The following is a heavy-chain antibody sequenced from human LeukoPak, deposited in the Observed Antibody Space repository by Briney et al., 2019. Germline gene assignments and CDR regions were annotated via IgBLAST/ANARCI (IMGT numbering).Heavy chain of an antibody. Sequence: SETLSLTCTVSGGSVSSGSYYWSWIRQPPGKGLEWIGYIYYSGSTNYNPSLKSRVTISVDTSKNQFSLKLSSVTAADTAVYYCARDPLRYFDPPGGAGFDYWGQGTLVTVSS. D-gene: IGHD3-9*01. CDR2: IYYSGST. J-gene: IGHJ4*02. CDR3: ARDPLRYFDPPGGAGFDY. CDR1: GGSVSSGSYY. V-gene: IGHV4-61*01.